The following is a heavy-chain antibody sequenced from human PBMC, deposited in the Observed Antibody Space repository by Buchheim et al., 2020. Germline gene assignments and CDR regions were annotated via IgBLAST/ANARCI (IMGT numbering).Heavy chain of an antibody. V-gene: IGHV3-48*03. CDR3: ARNRYNGYDFDS. Sequence: EVQLVESGGGLVQPGGSLRLSCVASGFIFSDSEMTWVRQAPGEGLEWISYISDVGTIYYADSVKGRFTISRDNAENSLYLHMNSLRAEDTAVYYCARNRYNGYDFDSWGQGTL. CDR2: ISDVGTI. J-gene: IGHJ4*02. CDR1: GFIFSDSE. D-gene: IGHD5-12*01.